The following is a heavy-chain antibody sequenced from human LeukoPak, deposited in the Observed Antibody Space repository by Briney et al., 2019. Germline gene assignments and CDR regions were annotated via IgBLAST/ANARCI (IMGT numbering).Heavy chain of an antibody. D-gene: IGHD2-15*01. J-gene: IGHJ4*02. CDR2: ISSSSSYI. CDR3: AKDVMRCSGGCI. V-gene: IGHV3-21*04. CDR1: GFTFSSYS. Sequence: GRSLRLSCAASGFTFSSYSMNWVRQAPGKGLEWVSSISSSSSYIYYADSVKGRFTISRDNAKNSLYLQMNSLRAEDTAIYYCAKDVMRCSGGCIWGQGTLVTVSS.